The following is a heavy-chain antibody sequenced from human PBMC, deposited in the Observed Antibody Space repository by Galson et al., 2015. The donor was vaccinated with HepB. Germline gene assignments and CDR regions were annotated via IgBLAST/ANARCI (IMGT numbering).Heavy chain of an antibody. CDR1: GYTFTTYA. Sequence: SVKVSCKASGYTFTTYAMIWVRQAPGQGLEWMGWINTNTGNPTYVQGFTGRFVFSLDTSVSTAYLQISSLKAEDTAVYYCARMSPNYYDNSLPDYWGQGTLVTVSS. V-gene: IGHV7-4-1*02. CDR3: ARMSPNYYDNSLPDY. D-gene: IGHD3-22*01. CDR2: INTNTGNP. J-gene: IGHJ4*02.